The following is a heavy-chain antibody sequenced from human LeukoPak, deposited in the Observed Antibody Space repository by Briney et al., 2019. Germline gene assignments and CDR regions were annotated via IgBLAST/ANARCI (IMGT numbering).Heavy chain of an antibody. V-gene: IGHV4-59*01. CDR1: GGSISSYY. CDR3: ARDNHDSSGYYPYYFDY. D-gene: IGHD3-22*01. J-gene: IGHJ4*02. CDR2: IYYSGST. Sequence: PSETLSPTCTVSGGSISSYYWSWIRQPPGKGLEWIGYIYYSGSTNYNPSLKSRVTISVDTSKNQFSLKLSSVTAADTAVYYCARDNHDSSGYYPYYFDYWGQGILVTVSS.